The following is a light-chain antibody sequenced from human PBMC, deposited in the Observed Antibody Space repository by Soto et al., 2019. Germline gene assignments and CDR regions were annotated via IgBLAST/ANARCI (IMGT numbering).Light chain of an antibody. CDR2: GAS. V-gene: IGKV3D-7*01. CDR3: QQDYTRFT. CDR1: QSVSSSY. Sequence: PGARVTLSCRASQSVSSSYLTWYQQQPGQAPRLLIYGASTRATSIPARFSGSGSGTDFTLTISSLQPEDFAVYYCQQDYTRFTFGPGTKVDIK. J-gene: IGKJ3*01.